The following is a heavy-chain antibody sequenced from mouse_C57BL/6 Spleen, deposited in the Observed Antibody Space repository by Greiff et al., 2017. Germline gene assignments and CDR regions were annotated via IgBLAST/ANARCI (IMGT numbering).Heavy chain of an antibody. CDR3: ERWGGSSFWYFDV. Sequence: VQLKQPGTELVKPGASVKLSCKASGYTFTSYWMHWVKQRPGQGLEWIGNINPSNGGTNYNEKFKSKATLTVDKSSSTAYMQLSSLASEDSAVYYCERWGGSSFWYFDVWGTGTTVTVSS. CDR2: INPSNGGT. V-gene: IGHV1-53*01. J-gene: IGHJ1*03. D-gene: IGHD1-1*01. CDR1: GYTFTSYW.